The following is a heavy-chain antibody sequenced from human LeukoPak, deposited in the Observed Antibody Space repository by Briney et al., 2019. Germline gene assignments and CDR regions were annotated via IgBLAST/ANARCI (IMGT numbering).Heavy chain of an antibody. D-gene: IGHD3-10*01. CDR3: ARDLFYYSSGAWY. J-gene: IGHJ4*02. CDR1: GFTFRNYA. V-gene: IGHV3-30*04. Sequence: GRSLRLSCAASGFTFRNYAMHWVRQVPGKGLEWVAVISSDESNKYYADSVKGRFTISRDNSKNTLYLQMNSLRAEDTAVYYCARDLFYYSSGAWYWGQGTLVTVSS. CDR2: ISSDESNK.